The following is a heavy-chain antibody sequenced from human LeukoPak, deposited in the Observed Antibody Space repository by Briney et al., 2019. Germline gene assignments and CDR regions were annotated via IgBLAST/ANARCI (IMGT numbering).Heavy chain of an antibody. CDR2: IWYDGSNK. V-gene: IGHV3-33*01. J-gene: IGHJ6*02. CDR3: ARGTTTYYYYYGMDV. Sequence: AGGSLRLSCAASGFTFSSYGMHWVRQAPGKGLEWVAVIWYDGSNKYYADSVKGRFTISRDNSKNTLYLQMNSLRAEDTAVYYCARGTTTYYYYYGMDVWGQGTTVTVSS. CDR1: GFTFSSYG. D-gene: IGHD1-14*01.